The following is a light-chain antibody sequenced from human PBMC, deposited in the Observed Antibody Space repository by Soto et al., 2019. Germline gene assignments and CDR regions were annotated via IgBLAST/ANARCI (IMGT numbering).Light chain of an antibody. Sequence: QSALTQPASVSGSPGQSITISCTGTSGDVGSYNLVSWYQQHPGKAPKLMIYEGSKRPSGVSNRFSGSKSGNTASLTISGLQAEDEADYYCCSYAGSSTVVFGGGTQLNVL. CDR3: CSYAGSSTVV. CDR1: SGDVGSYNL. V-gene: IGLV2-23*01. CDR2: EGS. J-gene: IGLJ2*01.